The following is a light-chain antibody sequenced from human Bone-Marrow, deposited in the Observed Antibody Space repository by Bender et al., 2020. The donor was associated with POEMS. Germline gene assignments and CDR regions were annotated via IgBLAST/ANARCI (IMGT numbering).Light chain of an antibody. V-gene: IGLV2-14*03. CDR1: NSDIGTYNY. CDR3: GSHSSSDTVDM. J-gene: IGLJ3*02. Sequence: QSALTQPAPVSGSPGQSITISCTGTNSDIGTYNYVSWYQQHPGKAPKLIIYDASNRPSGVSNRFAGSKSGSTASLTITGLQAEDEAHYCWGSHSSSDTVDMFGGGTKLTVL. CDR2: DAS.